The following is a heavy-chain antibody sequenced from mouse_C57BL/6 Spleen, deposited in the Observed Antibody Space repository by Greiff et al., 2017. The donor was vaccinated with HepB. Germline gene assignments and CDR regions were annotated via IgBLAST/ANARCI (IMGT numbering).Heavy chain of an antibody. Sequence: EVKLMESGPELVKPGASVKMSCKASGYTFTDYNMHWVKQSHGKSLEWIGYINPNNGGTSYNQKFKGKATLTVNKSSSTAYMELRSLTSEDSAVYYCARTRLRGWYFDVWGTGTTVTVSS. CDR3: ARTRLRGWYFDV. CDR2: INPNNGGT. V-gene: IGHV1-22*01. J-gene: IGHJ1*03. D-gene: IGHD2-4*01. CDR1: GYTFTDYN.